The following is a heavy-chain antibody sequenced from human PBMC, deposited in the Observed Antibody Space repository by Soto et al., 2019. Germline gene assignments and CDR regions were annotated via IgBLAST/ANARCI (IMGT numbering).Heavy chain of an antibody. CDR2: IVVGSGNT. CDR1: GFTFTSSA. CDR3: AAYYYDSSGYYIGYAFDI. J-gene: IGHJ3*02. D-gene: IGHD3-22*01. V-gene: IGHV1-58*01. Sequence: SVKVSCKASGFTFTSSAVQWVRQARGQRLEWIGWIVVGSGNTNYAQKFQERVTITRDMSTSTAYMELGSLRSEDTAVYYCAAYYYDSSGYYIGYAFDIWGQGTMVTVSS.